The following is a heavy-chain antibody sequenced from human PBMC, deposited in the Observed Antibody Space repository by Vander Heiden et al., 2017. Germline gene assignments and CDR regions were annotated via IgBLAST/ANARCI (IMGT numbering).Heavy chain of an antibody. Sequence: EVQPVESGGDSVQPGGSLRLSCAASGFTFSSYAMHWVRQAPGKGLEYVSAISSNGYSTYYANSVKGRFTISRDNSKNTLYLQMGSLRTEDMAVYYCARAYYDFWSGYDYWGQGTLATVSS. CDR1: GFTFSSYA. D-gene: IGHD3-3*01. J-gene: IGHJ4*02. CDR3: ARAYYDFWSGYDY. CDR2: ISSNGYST. V-gene: IGHV3-64*01.